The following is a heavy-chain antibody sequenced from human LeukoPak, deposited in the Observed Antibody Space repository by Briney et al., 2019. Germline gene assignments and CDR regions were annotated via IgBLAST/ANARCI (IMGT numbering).Heavy chain of an antibody. V-gene: IGHV4-34*01. Sequence: SETLSLTCAVYGGSFSGYYWSLIRQPPGKGLEWIGEINHSGSTNYNPSLKSRVTISVDTSKNQFSLKLSSVTAADTAVYYCASATRTYYYGSGSYPFDYWGQGTLVTVSS. J-gene: IGHJ4*02. CDR1: GGSFSGYY. CDR2: INHSGST. D-gene: IGHD3-10*01. CDR3: ASATRTYYYGSGSYPFDY.